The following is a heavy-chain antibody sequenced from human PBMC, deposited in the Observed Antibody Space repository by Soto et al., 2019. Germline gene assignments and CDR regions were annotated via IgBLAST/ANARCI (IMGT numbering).Heavy chain of an antibody. J-gene: IGHJ6*02. V-gene: IGHV1-3*01. D-gene: IGHD1-26*01. CDR1: GYTFTSYA. Sequence: QVQLVQSGAEVKKPGASVKVSCKASGYTFTSYAMHWVRQARGQRLEWMGWINAGNGNTKYSQKFQGRVTITRDTSASTAYMELSSLRSEDTAVYYCARDQWVGAAPDHYYYYYGMDVWGQGTTVTVSS. CDR2: INAGNGNT. CDR3: ARDQWVGAAPDHYYYYYGMDV.